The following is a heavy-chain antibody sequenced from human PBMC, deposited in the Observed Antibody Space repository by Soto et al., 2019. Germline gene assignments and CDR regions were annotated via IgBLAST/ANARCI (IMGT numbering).Heavy chain of an antibody. V-gene: IGHV4-34*01. CDR1: GGSFSGYY. J-gene: IGHJ6*02. D-gene: IGHD1-26*01. CDR3: ALRRTGRYYYGMDV. CDR2: INHSGST. Sequence: SEIRSLTCAVYGGSFSGYYWSWIRQPPGKGLEWIGEINHSGSTNYNPSLKSRVTISVDTSKNQFSLKLSSVTAADTAVYYCALRRTGRYYYGMDVWGQGTTVTVSS.